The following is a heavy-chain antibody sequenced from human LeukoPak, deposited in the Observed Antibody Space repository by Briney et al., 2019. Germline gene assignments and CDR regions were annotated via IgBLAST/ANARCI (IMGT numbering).Heavy chain of an antibody. D-gene: IGHD3-22*01. CDR1: GFTFSSYG. J-gene: IGHJ3*02. V-gene: IGHV3-30*02. CDR2: IRYERHNK. CDR3: AKLRTYYHDSSGYGKDYGAFDI. Sequence: GGSLRLSCAASGFTFSSYGMHWVRQAPGKGLEWVAFIRYERHNKYYADSVMGRFTISRDNSKNTLYVQMNSVRDEDTAVYYCAKLRTYYHDSSGYGKDYGAFDIWGRGTIVTVSS.